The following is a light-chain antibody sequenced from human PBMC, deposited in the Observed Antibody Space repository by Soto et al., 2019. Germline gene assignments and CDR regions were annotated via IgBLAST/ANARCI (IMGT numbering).Light chain of an antibody. CDR1: QDIRND. V-gene: IGKV1-6*01. J-gene: IGKJ2*01. CDR3: LQDYIYPYT. CDR2: GTS. Sequence: AIQMTQSPSYLSVSVGDRITITCRASQDIRNDLGWYQQKPGKAPKLLIYGTSNLQSGVPSRFSGSGSGTDFTLTISSLQPEDFATYYCLQDYIYPYTFGQGTKLEIK.